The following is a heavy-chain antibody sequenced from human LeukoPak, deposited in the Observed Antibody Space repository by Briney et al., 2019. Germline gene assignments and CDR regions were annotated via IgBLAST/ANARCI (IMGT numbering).Heavy chain of an antibody. V-gene: IGHV1-69*05. D-gene: IGHD3-22*01. CDR3: ARASYDGNVPMDV. CDR2: IIPIFGTA. CDR1: GGTFSSYA. Sequence: GASVKVSCKASGGTFSSYAISWVRQAPGQGLEWMGGIIPIFGTANYAQKFQGRVTITRNTSISTAYMELSSLRSEDTAVYYCARASYDGNVPMDVWGKGTTVTVSS. J-gene: IGHJ6*04.